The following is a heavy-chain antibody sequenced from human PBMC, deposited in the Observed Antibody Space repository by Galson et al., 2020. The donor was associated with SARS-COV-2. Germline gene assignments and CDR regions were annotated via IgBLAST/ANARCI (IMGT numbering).Heavy chain of an antibody. V-gene: IGHV3-73*01. CDR2: IRSKANSYAT. Sequence: QASETLSLTCAASGFTFSGSAMHWVRQASGKGLEWVGRIRSKANSYATAYAASVKGRFTISRDDSKNTAYLQMNSLKTEDTAVYYCTRRAYYYVDWFDPWGQGTLVTVSS. D-gene: IGHD3-10*02. CDR3: TRRAYYYVDWFDP. J-gene: IGHJ5*02. CDR1: GFTFSGSA.